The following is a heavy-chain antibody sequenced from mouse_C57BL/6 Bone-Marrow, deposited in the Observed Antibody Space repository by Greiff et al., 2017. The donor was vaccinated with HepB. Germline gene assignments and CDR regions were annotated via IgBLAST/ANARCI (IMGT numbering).Heavy chain of an antibody. V-gene: IGHV14-4*01. CDR2: IDPENGDT. D-gene: IGHD1-1*01. CDR3: TTAVVHFDY. J-gene: IGHJ2*01. CDR1: GFNIKDDY. Sequence: VHVKQSGAELVRPGASVKLSCTASGFNIKDDYMHWVKQRPEQGLEWIGWIDPENGDTEYASKFQGKATITADTSSNTAYLQLSSLTSEDTAVYYCTTAVVHFDYWGQGTTLTVSS.